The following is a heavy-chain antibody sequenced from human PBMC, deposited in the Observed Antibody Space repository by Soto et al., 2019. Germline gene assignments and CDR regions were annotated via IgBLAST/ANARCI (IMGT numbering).Heavy chain of an antibody. D-gene: IGHD2-2*01. CDR3: ARIEDPGYCSSTSCLVTYGMDV. CDR1: GFSRSNARMG. J-gene: IGHJ6*02. CDR2: IFSNDEK. V-gene: IGHV2-26*01. Sequence: SGPTLVNPTETLTLTCTVSGFSRSNARMGVSWIRQPPGKALEWLAHIFSNDEKSYSTSLKSRLTISKDTSKSQVVLTMTNMDPVDTATYYCARIEDPGYCSSTSCLVTYGMDVWGQGTTVTVSS.